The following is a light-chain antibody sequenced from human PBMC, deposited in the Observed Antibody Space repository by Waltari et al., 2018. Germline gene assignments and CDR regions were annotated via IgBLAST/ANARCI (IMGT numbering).Light chain of an antibody. CDR1: QSVSSS. Sequence: EIVLTQSPATLSLSPGERSTLSCRASQSVSSSLAWYQRQPGQVPRLLIDDASKRATGIPARFSVSESGTDFTLTISSLEPEDFAVYYCQQRSNWPPRGTFGPGTKVDIK. J-gene: IGKJ3*01. V-gene: IGKV3-11*01. CDR3: QQRSNWPPRGT. CDR2: DAS.